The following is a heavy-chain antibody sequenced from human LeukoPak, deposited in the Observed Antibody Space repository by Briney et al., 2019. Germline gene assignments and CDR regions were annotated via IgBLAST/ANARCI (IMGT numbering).Heavy chain of an antibody. CDR3: ARGHGSGSYEPIDH. D-gene: IGHD3-10*01. CDR1: GFTFDDYG. V-gene: IGHV3-20*04. Sequence: GGSLRLSCAASGFTFDDYGMNWVRQAPGKGLEWVSGINWNGGSTGYADSVKGRFTISRDNARNSLYLQMNSLRAEDTALYYCARGHGSGSYEPIDHWGQGTLVTVSS. J-gene: IGHJ4*02. CDR2: INWNGGST.